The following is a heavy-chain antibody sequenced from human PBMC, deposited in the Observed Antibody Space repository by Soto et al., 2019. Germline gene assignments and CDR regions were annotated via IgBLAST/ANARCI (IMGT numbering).Heavy chain of an antibody. Sequence: PGGSLRLSCAASGFTFTRYSMNWVRQAPGKGLEWVSSISSTTNYIYYGDSMKGRFTISRDNAKNSLYLEMNSLRAEDTAVYYCARHLLWFGELSRMDVWGQGTTVTVSS. CDR2: ISSTTNYI. CDR3: ARHLLWFGELSRMDV. CDR1: GFTFTRYS. D-gene: IGHD3-10*01. J-gene: IGHJ6*02. V-gene: IGHV3-21*06.